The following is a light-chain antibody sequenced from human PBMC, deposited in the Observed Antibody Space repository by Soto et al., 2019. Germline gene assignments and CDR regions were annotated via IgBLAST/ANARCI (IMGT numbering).Light chain of an antibody. Sequence: DIEMTQSPSTVSASVGDRVTITCRASRSISTWLAWYQQKPGKAPKLLIYKASTLESGVPSRFSGSGSGTEFTLTISSVQPDDFPTYSCQQYNSIPLTFGGGTKVDIK. V-gene: IGKV1-5*03. CDR3: QQYNSIPLT. CDR1: RSISTW. J-gene: IGKJ3*01. CDR2: KAS.